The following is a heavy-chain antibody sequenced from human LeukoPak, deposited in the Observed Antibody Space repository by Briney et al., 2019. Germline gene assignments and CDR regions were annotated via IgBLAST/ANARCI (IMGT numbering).Heavy chain of an antibody. CDR1: GGSISSYY. CDR2: IYTSGST. D-gene: IGHD1-26*01. V-gene: IGHV4-4*07. J-gene: IGHJ4*02. Sequence: SETLSLTCLVSGGSISSYYWSWIRQPAGKGLEWVGCIYTSGSTNYNRSLKRRVTMSVDTSTNQCSRKLSSVTAAHTAVYYCARDTTRTGSYSYYFDYWGERTLVTVSS. CDR3: ARDTTRTGSYSYYFDY.